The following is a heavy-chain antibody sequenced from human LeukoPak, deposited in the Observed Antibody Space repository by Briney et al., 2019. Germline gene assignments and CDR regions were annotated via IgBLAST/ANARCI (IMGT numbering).Heavy chain of an antibody. CDR1: GFTFDDYA. D-gene: IGHD6-19*01. CDR2: ISWNSGSI. J-gene: IGHJ3*02. Sequence: GRSLRLSCAASGFTFDDYAMHWVRQAPGKGPEWVSGISWNSGSIGYADSVKGRFTISRDNAKNSLYLQMNSLRAEDTALYYCAKDKSSSGWLDAFDIWGQGTMVTVSS. V-gene: IGHV3-9*01. CDR3: AKDKSSSGWLDAFDI.